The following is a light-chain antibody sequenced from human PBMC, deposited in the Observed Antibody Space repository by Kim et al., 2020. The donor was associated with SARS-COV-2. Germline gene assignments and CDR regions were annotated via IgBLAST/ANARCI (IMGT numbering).Light chain of an antibody. CDR3: QQSYTTPT. J-gene: IGKJ2*01. Sequence: RSASVGDRVTDSCRAEQNIGTYVNWYQQRPGSAPKLLIYAASILQSGVPSRFSGSGSGTDFALTISSLQPEDFATYYCQQSYTTPTFGPGTKLEIK. CDR1: QNIGTY. V-gene: IGKV1-39*01. CDR2: AAS.